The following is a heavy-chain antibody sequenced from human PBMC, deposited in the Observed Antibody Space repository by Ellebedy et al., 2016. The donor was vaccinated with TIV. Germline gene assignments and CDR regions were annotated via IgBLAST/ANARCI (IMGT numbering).Heavy chain of an antibody. V-gene: IGHV1-18*01. CDR3: ARVDGSGSPTLFDY. CDR2: ISAYNGNT. Sequence: AASVTVSCKASGYTFTSYGISWVRQAPGQGLEWMGWISAYNGNTNYAQKLQGRVTMTTDTSTSTAYMELRSLRSDDTAVYYCARVDGSGSPTLFDYWGQGTLVTVSS. CDR1: GYTFTSYG. D-gene: IGHD3-10*01. J-gene: IGHJ4*02.